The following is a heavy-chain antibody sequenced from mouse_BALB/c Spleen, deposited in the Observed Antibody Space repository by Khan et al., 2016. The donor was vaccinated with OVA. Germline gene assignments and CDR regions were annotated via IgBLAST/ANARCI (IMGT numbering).Heavy chain of an antibody. J-gene: IGHJ3*01. CDR2: ISSAGTYT. Sequence: EVELVESGGDLVKTGGSLKLSCAASGCTFSSFVMSWVRQTPEKRLEWVATISSAGTYTYYLDSVKGRFTISRDNAKNTLYLQMNSLRSEDTAMYYCANGNYGWFAYWGQGTVVTVSA. CDR3: ANGNYGWFAY. D-gene: IGHD2-1*01. CDR1: GCTFSSFV. V-gene: IGHV5-9-1*01.